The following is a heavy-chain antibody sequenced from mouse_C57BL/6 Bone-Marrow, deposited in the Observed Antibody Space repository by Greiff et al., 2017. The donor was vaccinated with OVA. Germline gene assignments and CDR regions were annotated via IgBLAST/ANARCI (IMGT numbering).Heavy chain of an antibody. CDR1: GYTFTDYE. CDR3: TREVLYNYFDY. V-gene: IGHV1-15*01. D-gene: IGHD2-12*01. Sequence: VQLQQSGAELVRPGASVTLSCKASGYTFTDYEMNWVKQTPVHGLEWIGAIDPETGGTAYNQKFKGKAILTADKSSSTAYMELRSLTSEDSAVYYCTREVLYNYFDYWGQGTTLTVSS. J-gene: IGHJ2*01. CDR2: IDPETGGT.